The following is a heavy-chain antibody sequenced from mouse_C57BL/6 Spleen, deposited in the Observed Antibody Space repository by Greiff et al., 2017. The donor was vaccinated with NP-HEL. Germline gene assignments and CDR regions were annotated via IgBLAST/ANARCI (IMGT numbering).Heavy chain of an antibody. V-gene: IGHV1-76*01. CDR1: GYTFTDYY. Sequence: QVQLQQSGAELVRPGASVKLSCKASGYTFTDYYINWVKQRPGQGLEWIARIYPGSGNTYYNEKFKGKATLTAEKSSSTAYMQLSSLTSEDSAVYFCARKTGYYAMDYWGQGTSGTVSS. CDR3: ARKTGYYAMDY. CDR2: IYPGSGNT. J-gene: IGHJ4*01. D-gene: IGHD4-1*01.